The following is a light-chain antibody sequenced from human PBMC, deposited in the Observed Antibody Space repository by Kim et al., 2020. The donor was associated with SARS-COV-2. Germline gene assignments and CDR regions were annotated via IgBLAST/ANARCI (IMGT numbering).Light chain of an antibody. J-gene: IGKJ1*01. CDR3: LQTTHLPWT. V-gene: IGKV2D-29*01. CDR1: QSVLDTNGKTY. Sequence: PASISCRSSQSVLDTNGKTYLFWYVQKPGQAPHLLIHEVSNRFSGVPYRFTGSGSGTDFTLEISRVEAEDAGVYYCLQTTHLPWTFGQGTKVDIK. CDR2: EVS.